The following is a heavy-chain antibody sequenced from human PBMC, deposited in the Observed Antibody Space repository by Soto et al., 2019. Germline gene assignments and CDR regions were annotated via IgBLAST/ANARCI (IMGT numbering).Heavy chain of an antibody. D-gene: IGHD4-17*01. Sequence: GASVKVSCKASGYTFTGYYMHWVRQAPGQGLEWMGWINPNSGGTNYAQKFQGRVTTTRDTSISTAYMELSRLRSDDTAVYYCARVGIYGDSVYYYFDYWGQGTLVTVSS. CDR1: GYTFTGYY. J-gene: IGHJ4*02. CDR2: INPNSGGT. V-gene: IGHV1-2*02. CDR3: ARVGIYGDSVYYYFDY.